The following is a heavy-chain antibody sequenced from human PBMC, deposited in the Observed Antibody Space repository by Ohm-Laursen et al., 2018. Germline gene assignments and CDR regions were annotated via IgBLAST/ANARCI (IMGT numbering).Heavy chain of an antibody. CDR3: AKNNRGRELLPGAFDI. J-gene: IGHJ3*02. CDR2: ISGSGGST. D-gene: IGHD1-26*01. V-gene: IGHV3-23*01. Sequence: SLRLSCAAAGFTFSFYAMSWVRQAPGKGLEWVSGISGSGGSTYYADSVKGRFTISRDNSKNTVYLQMNSLRAEDTAIYYCAKNNRGRELLPGAFDIWGQGTMVTVSS. CDR1: GFTFSFYA.